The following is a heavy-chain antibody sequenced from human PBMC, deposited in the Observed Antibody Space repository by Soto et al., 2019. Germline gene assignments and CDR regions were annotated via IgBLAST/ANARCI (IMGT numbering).Heavy chain of an antibody. CDR1: GYTFTSYG. Sequence: QVQLVQSGAEVKKPGASVKVSCKASGYTFTSYGISWVRQAPGQGLEWMGWISAYNGNTNYAQKIHGRVTMTTDTSTSTAYMELRSLRSDDTAVYYCARDPGYCSSTSCQPSGWFDPWGQGTLVTVSS. V-gene: IGHV1-18*01. CDR3: ARDPGYCSSTSCQPSGWFDP. CDR2: ISAYNGNT. D-gene: IGHD2-2*01. J-gene: IGHJ5*02.